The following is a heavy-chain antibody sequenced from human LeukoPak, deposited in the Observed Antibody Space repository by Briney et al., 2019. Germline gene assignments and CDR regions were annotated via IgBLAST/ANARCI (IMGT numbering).Heavy chain of an antibody. CDR3: AAGLGESSGYYYVFGLS. D-gene: IGHD3-22*01. J-gene: IGHJ5*02. CDR2: IVVGSGNT. V-gene: IGHV1-58*01. Sequence: SVNVSCKASGFTFTISAVQWVRQARGQRLEWIGWIVVGSGNTNYAQKFQERVTITWDMSTSAAYMELSSLRSEDTAVYYCAAGLGESSGYYYVFGLSWGQGTLVTVSS. CDR1: GFTFTISA.